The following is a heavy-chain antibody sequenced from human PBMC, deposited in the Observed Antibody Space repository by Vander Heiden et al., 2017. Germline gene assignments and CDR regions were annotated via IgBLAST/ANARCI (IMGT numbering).Heavy chain of an antibody. CDR2: IIPIFGTA. Sequence: QVQLVQSGAEVKKPGSSVKVSCKASGGTFSSYATSWVRQAPGQGLEWMGGIIPIFGTANYAQKFQGRVTITADESTSTAYMELSSLRSEDTAVYYCARDPPRIPSKGWSGWNLGYYGMDVWGQGTTVTVSS. CDR3: ARDPPRIPSKGWSGWNLGYYGMDV. D-gene: IGHD3-3*01. CDR1: GGTFSSYA. J-gene: IGHJ6*02. V-gene: IGHV1-69*01.